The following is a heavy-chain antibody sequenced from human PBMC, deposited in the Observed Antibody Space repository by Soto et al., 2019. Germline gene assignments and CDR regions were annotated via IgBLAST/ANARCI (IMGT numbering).Heavy chain of an antibody. CDR2: TYYRSKWYN. CDR3: AREEGSGWSRGSFDY. J-gene: IGHJ4*02. V-gene: IGHV6-1*01. Sequence: QVQLQQSGPGLVKPSQTLSLNCAISGDSVSSNSAAWNWIRQSPSRGLEWLGRTYYRSKWYNDYAVSVKSRITIKPVTSKNQFSLQLSAVAPVVTAVYYCAREEGSGWSRGSFDYWGQGTLVTVSS. D-gene: IGHD6-19*01. CDR1: GDSVSSNSAA.